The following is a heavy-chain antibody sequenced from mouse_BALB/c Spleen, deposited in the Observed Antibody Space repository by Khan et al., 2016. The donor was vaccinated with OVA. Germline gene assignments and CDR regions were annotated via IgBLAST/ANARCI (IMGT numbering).Heavy chain of an antibody. CDR1: GFTFSGFG. Sequence: EVELVESGGGLVQTGGSRKLSCAASGFTFSGFGMHWVRQAPEKGLEWVAYISSDSNTIYYADTVKGRFTISRDNPKNTLFLQMTSLRSEDTAMYYCARTGYYCFDYWGQGTTLTVSS. CDR3: ARTGYYCFDY. J-gene: IGHJ2*01. CDR2: ISSDSNTI. V-gene: IGHV5-17*02. D-gene: IGHD2-3*01.